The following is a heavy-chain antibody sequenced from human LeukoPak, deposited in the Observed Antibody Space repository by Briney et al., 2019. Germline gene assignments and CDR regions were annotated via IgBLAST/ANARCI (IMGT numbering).Heavy chain of an antibody. D-gene: IGHD3-16*01. CDR2: IESKTDSGTT. V-gene: IGHV3-15*04. J-gene: IGHJ4*02. Sequence: GGSLRLSCAASGFPFSDAWMSWVRQAPGKGLEWVGRIESKTDSGTTEYAAPVKGRFTISRDDSKNTLYLQMNSLKTEDTAVYYCNRDEGDDYFDNWGQGTLVTVSS. CDR3: NRDEGDDYFDN. CDR1: GFPFSDAW.